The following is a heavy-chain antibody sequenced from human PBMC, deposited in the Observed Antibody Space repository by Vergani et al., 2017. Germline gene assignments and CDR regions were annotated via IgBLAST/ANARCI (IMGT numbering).Heavy chain of an antibody. D-gene: IGHD3-9*01. V-gene: IGHV1-69*12. CDR3: ASPAGTSTCYQAFDCHFNV. CDR2: IIPVFATP. J-gene: IGHJ3*01. Sequence: QVHLVQSGAEVKKPGSSVKVSCSLSGGDFRSSAFAWVRQAPGHGLQWVGGIIPVFATPHYARQFQDRVTITADDSTSTVYMEMRSLVSTDTAVYFCASPAGTSTCYQAFDCHFNVWGQGTRVTVSS. CDR1: GGDFRSSA.